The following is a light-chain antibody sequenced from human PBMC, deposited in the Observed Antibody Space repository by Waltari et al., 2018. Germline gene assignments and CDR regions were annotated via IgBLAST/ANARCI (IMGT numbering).Light chain of an antibody. J-gene: IGLJ2*01. Sequence: SALTQPRSVSGSPGQSVTLSCTKTNSDIDPFNYVSWYQQHPGKAPKLVIYDVRVRPSGVPDRFSGSRSGNTASLIISGLQPEDEADYYCSSFPGGSLVFGGGTELTVL. CDR2: DVR. CDR3: SSFPGGSLV. CDR1: NSDIDPFNY. V-gene: IGLV2-11*01.